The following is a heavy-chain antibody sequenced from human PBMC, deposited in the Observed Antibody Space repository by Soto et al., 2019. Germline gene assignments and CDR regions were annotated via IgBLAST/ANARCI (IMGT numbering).Heavy chain of an antibody. CDR1: GCTFTSYA. V-gene: IGHV1-3*01. J-gene: IGHJ1*01. CDR2: INAGNGNT. D-gene: IGHD6-13*01. CDR3: ARDVGAAGSQEYFQH. Sequence: ASVKVSCKASGCTFTSYAMHWVRQAPGQRLEWMGWINAGNGNTNYSQKFQGRVTITTDTSTSTAYMELRSLRSEDTAVYYCARDVGAAGSQEYFQHWGQGTLVTVSS.